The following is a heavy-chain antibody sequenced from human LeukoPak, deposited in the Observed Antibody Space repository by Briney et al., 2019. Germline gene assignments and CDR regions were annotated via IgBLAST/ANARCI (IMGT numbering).Heavy chain of an antibody. V-gene: IGHV4-4*07. Sequence: SETLSLTCTVSAGSISSYYWSWIRQPAGKGLEWIGRIYTSGSTNYNPSLKSRVTISVDKSKNQFSLKLSSVTAADTAVYYCARDAVGATSYYYYMDVWGKGTTVTVSS. CDR1: AGSISSYY. J-gene: IGHJ6*03. CDR3: ARDAVGATSYYYYMDV. CDR2: IYTSGST. D-gene: IGHD1-26*01.